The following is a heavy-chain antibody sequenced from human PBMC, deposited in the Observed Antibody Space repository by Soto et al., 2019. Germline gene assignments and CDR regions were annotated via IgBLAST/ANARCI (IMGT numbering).Heavy chain of an antibody. Sequence: ASVKVSCKASGGTFSSYAFTWVRQAPGQGLEWMGGIIPIFSTPTYAQRFQGRVAITADKSTSTVYMEVRRLTSEDTAIYYCARGRYISECQGDYWGQGTQVTVSS. V-gene: IGHV1-69*06. CDR2: IIPIFSTP. D-gene: IGHD6-19*01. J-gene: IGHJ4*02. CDR1: GGTFSSYA. CDR3: ARGRYISECQGDY.